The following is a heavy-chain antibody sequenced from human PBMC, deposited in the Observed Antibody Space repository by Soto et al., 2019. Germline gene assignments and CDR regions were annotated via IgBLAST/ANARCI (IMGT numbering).Heavy chain of an antibody. CDR1: GYTFTSYG. CDR2: ISAYNGNT. Sequence: QVQLVQSGAEVKKPGASVKVACKASGYTFTSYGISWVRQAPVQGLEWMGWISAYNGNTNYAQKLQGRVTMTTDTSTSTAYMELRSLRSDDTAVYYCARESSGLAEALGEFDPWGQGTLVTVSS. CDR3: ARESSGLAEALGEFDP. V-gene: IGHV1-18*01. J-gene: IGHJ5*02. D-gene: IGHD6-13*01.